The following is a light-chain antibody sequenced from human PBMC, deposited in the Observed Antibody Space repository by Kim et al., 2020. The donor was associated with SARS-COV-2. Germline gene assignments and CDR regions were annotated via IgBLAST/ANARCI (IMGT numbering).Light chain of an antibody. CDR1: SGSIASNY. Sequence: NFMLTQPHSVSESPGKTVTISCTHSSGSIASNYVQWYQQRPGSAPTTVIYEDNQRPSGVPDRFSGSIDSSSNSASLTISGLKTEDEADYYCQSYDSSNLEFGGGTQLTVL. V-gene: IGLV6-57*04. CDR3: QSYDSSNLE. CDR2: EDN. J-gene: IGLJ2*01.